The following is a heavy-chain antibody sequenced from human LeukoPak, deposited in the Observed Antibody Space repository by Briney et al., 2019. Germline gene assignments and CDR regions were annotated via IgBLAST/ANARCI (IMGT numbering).Heavy chain of an antibody. J-gene: IGHJ3*02. CDR1: GFTFGGYA. CDR3: TRAPDPGIAVAALGGAFDI. D-gene: IGHD6-19*01. V-gene: IGHV3-49*04. CDR2: IWSKAYGGTT. Sequence: GSLGPSCTASGFTFGGYAMNWVRQAPGKGPGGGGFIWSKAYGGTTEYAASVKGRFTISRDDSKSIAYLQMNSLKTEDTAVYYCTRAPDPGIAVAALGGAFDIWGQGTMVTVSS.